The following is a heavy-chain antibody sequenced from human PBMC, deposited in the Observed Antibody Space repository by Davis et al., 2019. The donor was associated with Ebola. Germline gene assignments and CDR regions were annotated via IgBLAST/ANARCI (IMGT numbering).Heavy chain of an antibody. CDR1: GGSITTSNW. J-gene: IGHJ6*03. Sequence: PSETLSLTCAVSGGSITTSNWWSWASQPPRKWLEWIGEIYHSGSTNYNPSLKSRVTISVDKSTNQFTLKLSSVTAADTAVYYCASWGLFGWFGDIHYYMDVWGKGTTVTVSS. D-gene: IGHD3-10*01. CDR2: IYHSGST. CDR3: ASWGLFGWFGDIHYYMDV. V-gene: IGHV4-4*02.